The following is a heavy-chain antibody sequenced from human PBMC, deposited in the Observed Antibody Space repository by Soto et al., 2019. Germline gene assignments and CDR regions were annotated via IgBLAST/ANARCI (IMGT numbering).Heavy chain of an antibody. V-gene: IGHV1-69*12. J-gene: IGHJ5*02. D-gene: IGHD2-2*01. CDR1: GGTFSSYA. CDR3: ARDQDLYCISTSCVPGENWFDP. CDR2: IIPIFGTA. Sequence: QVQLVQSGAEVKKPGSSVKVSCKASGGTFSSYAISWVRQAPGQGLEWMGGIIPIFGTANYAQKFQGRVTITADESTSTPYLELSSLSSEDTAVDYCARDQDLYCISTSCVPGENWFDPWGQGTLVTVSS.